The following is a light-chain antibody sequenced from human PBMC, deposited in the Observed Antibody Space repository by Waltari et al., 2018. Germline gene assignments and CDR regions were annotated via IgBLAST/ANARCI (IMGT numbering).Light chain of an antibody. CDR3: QQYNNWGIT. Sequence: EIVMTQSPAPLSVSPGARATLSCRASQSVSSNLAWYQQKPGQAPRLLIYGASTRATGIPARFSGSGSGTEFTLTISSLQSEDFAVYYCQQYNNWGITFGQGTRLEIK. CDR2: GAS. J-gene: IGKJ5*01. CDR1: QSVSSN. V-gene: IGKV3-15*01.